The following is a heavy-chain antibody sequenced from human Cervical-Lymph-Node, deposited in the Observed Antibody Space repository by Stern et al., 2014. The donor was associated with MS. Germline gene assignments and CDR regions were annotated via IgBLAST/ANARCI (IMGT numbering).Heavy chain of an antibody. J-gene: IGHJ4*02. CDR2: IYWDDDK. Sequence: QVTLRESGPTLVKPTQTLTLTCDCSGFSLSTSGVGVGWIRQPPGKALEWLALIYWDDDKRYTPYLSNRLTITKDTSKNRVVLTMTNVDPVDTATYYCAHRNIVTAVTIFDYWGQGTLVTVSS. V-gene: IGHV2-5*02. CDR1: GFSLSTSGVG. CDR3: AHRNIVTAVTIFDY. D-gene: IGHD4-17*01.